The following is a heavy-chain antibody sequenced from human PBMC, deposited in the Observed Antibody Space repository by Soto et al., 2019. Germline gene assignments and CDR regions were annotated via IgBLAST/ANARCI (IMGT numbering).Heavy chain of an antibody. CDR2: INPNNGDT. CDR1: GYTFTSYG. CDR3: AMGNDIFLTGTKRLDP. J-gene: IGHJ5*02. Sequence: ASVNRSCTASGYTFTSYGISWVRQAPGQGLEWMGWINPNNGDTDYAQKFQGRVTMTRDTSIRTVYLELSSLISDDTAVYYCAMGNDIFLTGTKRLDPRGKGNLVRVCS. V-gene: IGHV1-2*02. D-gene: IGHD3-9*01.